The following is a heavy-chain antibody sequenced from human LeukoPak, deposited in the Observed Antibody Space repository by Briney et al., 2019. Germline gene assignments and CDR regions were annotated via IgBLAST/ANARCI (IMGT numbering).Heavy chain of an antibody. CDR2: ISSSGSTI. Sequence: GGSLRLYCAASGFTFSSYEMNWVRQAPGKGLEWVSYISSSGSTIYYADSVKGRFTISRDNAKNSLYLQMNSLRAEDTAVYYCARGSSSWYARSFDYWGQGTLVTVSS. V-gene: IGHV3-48*03. J-gene: IGHJ4*02. CDR3: ARGSSSWYARSFDY. CDR1: GFTFSSYE. D-gene: IGHD6-13*01.